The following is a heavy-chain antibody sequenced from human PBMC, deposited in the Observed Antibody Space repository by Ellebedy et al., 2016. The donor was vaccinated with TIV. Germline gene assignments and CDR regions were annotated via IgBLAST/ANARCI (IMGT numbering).Heavy chain of an antibody. V-gene: IGHV3-30-3*01. CDR2: ISYDGSNK. Sequence: GESLKISCAASGFTFSSYAMHWVRQAPGKGLEWVAVISYDGSNKYYADSVKGRFTISRDNSKNTLYLQMNSLRAEDTAVYYCATPLYCSSTSCYVINRNYYYYGMDVWGQGTTVTVSS. J-gene: IGHJ6*02. CDR3: ATPLYCSSTSCYVINRNYYYYGMDV. D-gene: IGHD2-2*01. CDR1: GFTFSSYA.